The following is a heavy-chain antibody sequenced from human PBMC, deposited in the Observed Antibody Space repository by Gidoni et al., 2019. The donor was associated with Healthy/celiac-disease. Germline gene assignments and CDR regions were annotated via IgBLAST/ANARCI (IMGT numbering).Heavy chain of an antibody. CDR2: FDPEDGET. CDR3: ATDLGLARPYYDSSGYPREY. V-gene: IGHV1-24*01. J-gene: IGHJ4*02. D-gene: IGHD3-22*01. CDR1: GYTLTELS. Sequence: QVQLVQSGAEVKKPGASVKVSCKVSGYTLTELSMHWVRQAPGTGLEWMGGFDPEDGETIYAKKFQGRVTMTEDTSTDTAYMELSSLRSEDTAVYYCATDLGLARPYYDSSGYPREYWGQGTLVTVSS.